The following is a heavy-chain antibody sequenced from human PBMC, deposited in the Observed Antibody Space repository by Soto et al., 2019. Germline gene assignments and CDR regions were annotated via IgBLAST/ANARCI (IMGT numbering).Heavy chain of an antibody. J-gene: IGHJ4*02. CDR2: IYYLGST. D-gene: IGHD3-10*01. V-gene: IGHV4-59*01. CDR1: GGSMSEYF. CDR3: ARDGYDGSGSPYPAY. Sequence: SETLSLTCTVSGGSMSEYFWSWIRQSPGKGLEWIGYIYYLGSTDYNPSLKSRVTISVDTSKRQFSLRLTSVTAADTAVYYCARDGYDGSGSPYPAYWGPGTQVTVS.